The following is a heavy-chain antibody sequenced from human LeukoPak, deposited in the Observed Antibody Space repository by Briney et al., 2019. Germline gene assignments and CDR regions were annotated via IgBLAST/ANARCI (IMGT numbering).Heavy chain of an antibody. Sequence: GASVKVSCKASGGTFSSYAISWVRQAPGQGLEWMGGIIPIFGTANYAQKFQGRVTITADESTSTAYMELSSLRSEDTAVYYCARGTGLWFGELLSNWFDPWGQGTLVTVSS. CDR1: GGTFSSYA. J-gene: IGHJ5*02. CDR2: IIPIFGTA. V-gene: IGHV1-69*13. D-gene: IGHD3-10*01. CDR3: ARGTGLWFGELLSNWFDP.